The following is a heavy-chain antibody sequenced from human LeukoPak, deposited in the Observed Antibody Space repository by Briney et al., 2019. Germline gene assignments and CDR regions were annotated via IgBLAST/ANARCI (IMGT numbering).Heavy chain of an antibody. Sequence: GGSLRLSCAASAFTLSDYWMGWVRQAPGKGTGWVANIKQDGSDNYYVDSVKGRFTLSRDNAKNALYLQMTSLRVEDTAVYYCASNGRFSGGGYYYYYKDVWGKGTTVTVSS. CDR3: ASNGRFSGGGYYYYYKDV. D-gene: IGHD3-10*01. V-gene: IGHV3-7*01. CDR2: IKQDGSDN. CDR1: AFTLSDYW. J-gene: IGHJ6*03.